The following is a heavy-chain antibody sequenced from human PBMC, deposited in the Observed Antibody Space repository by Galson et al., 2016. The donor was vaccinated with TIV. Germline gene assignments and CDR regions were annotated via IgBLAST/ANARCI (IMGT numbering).Heavy chain of an antibody. Sequence: LSLTCTVSGGSIGSSSYYWAWIRQPPGKGLEWIGSIYYTGTTYYSPSLKSRVTISADRSKNQFSLNLNSVTATDTAVYYCARPHSYSNYALDVWGQGTTVTVSS. CDR3: ARPHSYSNYALDV. CDR1: GGSIGSSSYY. J-gene: IGHJ6*02. V-gene: IGHV4-39*01. CDR2: IYYTGTT. D-gene: IGHD4-11*01.